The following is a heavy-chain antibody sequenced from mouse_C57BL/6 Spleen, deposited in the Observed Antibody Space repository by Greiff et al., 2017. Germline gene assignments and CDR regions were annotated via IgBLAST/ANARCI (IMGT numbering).Heavy chain of an antibody. CDR1: GYTFTDYY. J-gene: IGHJ3*01. D-gene: IGHD2-2*01. CDR3: ARSYGYDERGFAY. CDR2: IFPGSGST. Sequence: VKLQESGPELVKPGASVKISCKASGYTFTDYYINWVKQRPGQGLEWIGWIFPGSGSTYYTAKFKGKATLTVDKSSSTAYMLLSSLTSEESAVYFCARSYGYDERGFAYWGQGTLVTVSA. V-gene: IGHV1-75*01.